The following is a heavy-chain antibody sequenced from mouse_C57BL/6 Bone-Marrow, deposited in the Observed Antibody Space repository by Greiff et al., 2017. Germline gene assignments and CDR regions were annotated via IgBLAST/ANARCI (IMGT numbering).Heavy chain of an antibody. CDR3: ARIYYDYDGRYFDV. V-gene: IGHV5-15*01. Sequence: EVMLVESGGGLVQPGGSLKLSCAASGFTFSDYGMAWVRQAPRKGPEWVAFISNLAYSIYYADTVTGRFTISRENAKNTLYLEMSSLRSEDTAMYYCARIYYDYDGRYFDVWGTGTTVTVAS. J-gene: IGHJ1*03. CDR1: GFTFSDYG. CDR2: ISNLAYSI. D-gene: IGHD2-4*01.